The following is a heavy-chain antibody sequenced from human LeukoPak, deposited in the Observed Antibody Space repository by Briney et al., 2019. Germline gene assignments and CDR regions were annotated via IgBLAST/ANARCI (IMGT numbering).Heavy chain of an antibody. CDR1: GYRFTNYL. D-gene: IGHD3-22*01. CDR2: IYPGDSDT. Sequence: PGESLKISFKGSGYRFTNYLIGWVRQMPGKGLELMGSIYPGDSDTRYSPSFQGQVTISADKSITTAYLHWSSLKASDTAIYYCARQGVYYSDSSAFYYWGQGTLVTVSS. CDR3: ARQGVYYSDSSAFYY. J-gene: IGHJ4*02. V-gene: IGHV5-51*01.